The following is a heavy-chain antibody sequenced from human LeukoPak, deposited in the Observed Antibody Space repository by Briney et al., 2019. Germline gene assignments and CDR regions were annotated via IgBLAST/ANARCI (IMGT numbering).Heavy chain of an antibody. J-gene: IGHJ4*02. D-gene: IGHD5-12*01. CDR3: AKVATARPFDY. Sequence: PGGSLRLSCESSGFTFSNFSFHWVRQAPGQGLEWVAVISYDGSNKYYADSVKGRFTISRDNSKNTLYLQMNSLRAEDTAVYYCAKVATARPFDYWGQGTLVTVSS. CDR1: GFTFSNFS. V-gene: IGHV3-30*04. CDR2: ISYDGSNK.